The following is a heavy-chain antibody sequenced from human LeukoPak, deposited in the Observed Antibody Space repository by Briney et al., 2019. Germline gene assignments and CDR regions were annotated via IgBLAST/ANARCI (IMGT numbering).Heavy chain of an antibody. Sequence: XXVXQAPGQXLEWMGWISAYNGNTNYAQKLQGRVTMTTDTSTSTAYMELRSLRSDDTAVYYCARAVGATDPGLYNYWGQGTLVTVSS. D-gene: IGHD1-26*01. CDR3: ARAVGATDPGLYNY. V-gene: IGHV1-18*01. J-gene: IGHJ4*02. CDR2: ISAYNGNT.